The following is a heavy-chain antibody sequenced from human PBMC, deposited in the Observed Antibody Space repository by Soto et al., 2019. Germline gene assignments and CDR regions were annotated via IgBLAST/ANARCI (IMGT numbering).Heavy chain of an antibody. CDR1: GFTFSSYA. CDR3: AKDLTRSTYYYDSSGYYYW. Sequence: GGSLRLSCAASGFTFSSYAMSWVRQAPGKGLEWVSAISGSGGSTYYADSVKGRFTISRDNSKNTLYLQMNSLTAEDTAVYYCAKDLTRSTYYYDSSGYYYWWGQGTLVTVSS. D-gene: IGHD3-22*01. V-gene: IGHV3-23*01. J-gene: IGHJ4*02. CDR2: ISGSGGST.